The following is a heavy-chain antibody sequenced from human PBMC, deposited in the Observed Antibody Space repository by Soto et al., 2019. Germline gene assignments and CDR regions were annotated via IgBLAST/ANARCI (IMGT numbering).Heavy chain of an antibody. J-gene: IGHJ5*02. Sequence: ASVKVSCKASGYTFTSYYMHWVRQAPGQGLEWMGIINPSGGSTSYAQKLQGRVTMTRDTSTSTVYMELSSLRSEDTAVYYCARGFADSSSWYVADNWFDPWGQGTLVTVSS. D-gene: IGHD6-13*01. V-gene: IGHV1-46*01. CDR2: INPSGGST. CDR3: ARGFADSSSWYVADNWFDP. CDR1: GYTFTSYY.